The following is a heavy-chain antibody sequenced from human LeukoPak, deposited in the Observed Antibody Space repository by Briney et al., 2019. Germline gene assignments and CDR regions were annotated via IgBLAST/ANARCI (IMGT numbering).Heavy chain of an antibody. V-gene: IGHV3-11*04. CDR1: GFTFSDSY. Sequence: GGSLRLSCAASGFTFSDSYMTWVRQAPGKGLEWVSYISSSGSTIYYADSVKGRLTISRDNAKNSLYLQMNSLRAEDTAVYYCARVPNYYYYYYMDVWGKGTTVTISS. J-gene: IGHJ6*03. CDR3: ARVPNYYYYYYMDV. CDR2: ISSSGSTI.